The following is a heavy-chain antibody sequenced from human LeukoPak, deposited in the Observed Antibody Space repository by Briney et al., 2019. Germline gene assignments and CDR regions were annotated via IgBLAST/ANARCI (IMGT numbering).Heavy chain of an antibody. Sequence: PSETLSLTCAVYGGSFSGYYWSWIRQPPGKGLEWIGEIDHSGSTNYNPSLKSRVTISVDTSKNQFSLKLSSVTAADTAVYYCARRGYRRNYYYYYYMDVWGKGTTVTVSS. CDR1: GGSFSGYY. V-gene: IGHV4-34*01. J-gene: IGHJ6*03. CDR2: IDHSGST. CDR3: ARRGYRRNYYYYYYMDV. D-gene: IGHD1-1*01.